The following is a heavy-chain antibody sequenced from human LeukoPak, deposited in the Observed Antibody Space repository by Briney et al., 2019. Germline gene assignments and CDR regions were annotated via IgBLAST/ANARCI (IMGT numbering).Heavy chain of an antibody. J-gene: IGHJ4*02. Sequence: EASVKVSCKASGYTFTSYGISWVRQAPGQGLEWMGWISAYNGNTNYAQKLQGRVTMTTDTSTSTAYMELRSLRSDDTAVYYCARGGVGRGYFYWSPPPFDYWGQGTLVTVSS. V-gene: IGHV1-18*01. D-gene: IGHD3-9*01. CDR3: ARGGVGRGYFYWSPPPFDY. CDR2: ISAYNGNT. CDR1: GYTFTSYG.